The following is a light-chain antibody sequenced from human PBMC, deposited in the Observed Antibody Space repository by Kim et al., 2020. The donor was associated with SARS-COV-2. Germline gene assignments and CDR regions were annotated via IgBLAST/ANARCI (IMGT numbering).Light chain of an antibody. CDR2: AAS. CDR1: PKVGSAF. Sequence: PGERAILSCRASPKVGSAFLAWYQQKTGQAPRLLMFAASTRASGIPDRFTGSASETDFTLTISSLEPEDSAVYYCQQYNSAPLTFGGGTKV. CDR3: QQYNSAPLT. J-gene: IGKJ4*01. V-gene: IGKV3-20*01.